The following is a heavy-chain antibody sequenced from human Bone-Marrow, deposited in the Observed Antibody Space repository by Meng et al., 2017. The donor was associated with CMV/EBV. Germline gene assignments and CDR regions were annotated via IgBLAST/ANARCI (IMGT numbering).Heavy chain of an antibody. CDR3: ARDLDYYDSSWFDP. V-gene: IGHV1-3*01. J-gene: IGHJ5*02. D-gene: IGHD3-22*01. Sequence: SGYTFTSYGMHWVRQAPGQRLEWMGWINAGNGNTKYSQKFQGRVTITRDTSASTAYMELSSLRSEDTAVYYCARDLDYYDSSWFDPWGQGTLVTVSS. CDR2: INAGNGNT. CDR1: GYTFTSYG.